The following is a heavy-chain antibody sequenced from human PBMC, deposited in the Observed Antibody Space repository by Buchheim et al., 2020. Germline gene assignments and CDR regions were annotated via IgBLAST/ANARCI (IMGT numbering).Heavy chain of an antibody. V-gene: IGHV4-4*02. CDR2: IFHSGIT. CDR3: TREIVGNTPSFDY. CDR1: GGSISSNNW. Sequence: QVQLQESGPGLVKPSGTLSLTCAVSGGSISSNNWWHWVRQPPGKGLEWIGEIFHSGITNYNPSLKSRVTISLDRSENQLSPRLTSVTAADTAVYYCTREIVGNTPSFDYWGQGTL. J-gene: IGHJ4*02. D-gene: IGHD2-21*01.